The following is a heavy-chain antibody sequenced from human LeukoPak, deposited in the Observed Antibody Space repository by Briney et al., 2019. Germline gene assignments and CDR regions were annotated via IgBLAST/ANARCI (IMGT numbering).Heavy chain of an antibody. J-gene: IGHJ4*02. Sequence: ASVKVSCKASGYSFPSYGISWVRQAPGQGPEWMGWISPYNDNTNYAQKLQGRATLTTDTSTSTAYMELRSLRSDDTAVYYCVRAAPRDCSPASCSLFDTWGQGTLVTVSS. V-gene: IGHV1-18*01. D-gene: IGHD2-2*01. CDR2: ISPYNDNT. CDR1: GYSFPSYG. CDR3: VRAAPRDCSPASCSLFDT.